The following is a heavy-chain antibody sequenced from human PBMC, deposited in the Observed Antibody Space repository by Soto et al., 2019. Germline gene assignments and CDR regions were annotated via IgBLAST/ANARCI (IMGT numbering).Heavy chain of an antibody. CDR3: ARDRGEYTSSWFWYFSH. V-gene: IGHV4-39*07. CDR1: GRAISSSDHY. D-gene: IGHD6-13*01. Sequence: SETLSLTCNVSGRAISSSDHYWGWIRQSPGQGLQWLGTTYYSGRIDYNPSLKSRITMSMDTSKNQISLHLRSVTAADTAIYYCARDRGEYTSSWFWYFSHWGHGTLVTVSS. J-gene: IGHJ2*01. CDR2: TYYSGRI.